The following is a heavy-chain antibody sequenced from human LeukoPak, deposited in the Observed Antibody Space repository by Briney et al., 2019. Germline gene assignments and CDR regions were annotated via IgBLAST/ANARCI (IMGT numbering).Heavy chain of an antibody. CDR1: GFTFSSYW. CDR3: VRDPYYDSSGYLDY. V-gene: IGHV3-74*01. J-gene: IGHJ4*02. Sequence: GGSLRLSCAASGFTFSSYWMHWVRQAPGKELVWVSRINSDGSSTSYADSVKGPFTISRDNAKNTLYLQMNSLRAEDTAVYYCVRDPYYDSSGYLDYWGQGTLVTVSS. CDR2: INSDGSST. D-gene: IGHD3-22*01.